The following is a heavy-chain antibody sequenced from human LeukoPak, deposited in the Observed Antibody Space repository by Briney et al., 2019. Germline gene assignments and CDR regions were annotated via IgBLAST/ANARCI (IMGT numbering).Heavy chain of an antibody. V-gene: IGHV3-74*01. CDR3: ARERGRGRDSPWFDY. CDR1: GLAFSAYK. CDR2: ISTDGYTT. J-gene: IGHJ4*02. D-gene: IGHD1-26*01. Sequence: PGGSLRLSCAASGLAFSAYKMHWVRQAPRKGLVWVSRISTDGYTTDYADFVQGRFTASRDNSKNTLDLQMTGLRAEDTAVYYCARERGRGRDSPWFDYWGQGTLVTVSS.